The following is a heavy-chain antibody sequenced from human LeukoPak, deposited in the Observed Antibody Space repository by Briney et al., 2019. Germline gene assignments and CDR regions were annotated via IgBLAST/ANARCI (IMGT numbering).Heavy chain of an antibody. D-gene: IGHD4-23*01. J-gene: IGHJ4*02. Sequence: PGGSLRLSCAASRFTFSSYGMHWVRQAPGKGLDWVAFIRYDGSNKYYADSVKGRFTISRDNSKNTLYLQMNSLRAEDTAVYYCAKDRYGGNNYFDYWGQGTLVTVSS. CDR2: IRYDGSNK. V-gene: IGHV3-30*02. CDR1: RFTFSSYG. CDR3: AKDRYGGNNYFDY.